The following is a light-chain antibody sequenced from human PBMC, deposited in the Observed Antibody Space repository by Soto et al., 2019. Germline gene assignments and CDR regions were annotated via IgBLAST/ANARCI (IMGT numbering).Light chain of an antibody. V-gene: IGLV4-69*01. Sequence: QSVLTQSPSASASLGASVKLTCTLISGHSTYAIAWHQQQPEKGPRYLMKLNSDGSHSKGDGIPDRFSGSSSGAERHLTISSLQSEDEADSYCQTWGTAIHDVVFGGGTKLTVL. CDR2: LNSDGSH. CDR1: SGHSTYA. CDR3: QTWGTAIHDVV. J-gene: IGLJ2*01.